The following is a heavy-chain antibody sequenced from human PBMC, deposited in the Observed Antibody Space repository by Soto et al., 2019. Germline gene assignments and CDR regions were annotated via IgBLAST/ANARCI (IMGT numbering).Heavy chain of an antibody. Sequence: GGSLRLSCAASGFTFSSYAMSWVRQAPGKGLEWVSAISGSGGSTYYADSVKGRFTISRDNSKNTLYLQMNSLRAEDTAVYYCAKSRLWFGEPIHSFDYWGKGTLVTVSS. V-gene: IGHV3-23*01. CDR2: ISGSGGST. D-gene: IGHD3-10*01. CDR3: AKSRLWFGEPIHSFDY. J-gene: IGHJ4*02. CDR1: GFTFSSYA.